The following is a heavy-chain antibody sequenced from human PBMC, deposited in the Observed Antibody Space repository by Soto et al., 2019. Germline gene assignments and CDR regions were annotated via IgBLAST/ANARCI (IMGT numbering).Heavy chain of an antibody. D-gene: IGHD3-22*01. CDR2: IYYSGST. Sequence: QVQLQESGPGLVKPSETLSLTCTVSGGSVSSGSYYWSWIRQPPGKGLEWIGYIYYSGSTNYNPSLKSRVTISVDTSKNQFSLKLSSVTAADTAVYYCARDPQQITMIGAVGLDVWGQGTTVTVSS. CDR3: ARDPQQITMIGAVGLDV. CDR1: GGSVSSGSYY. V-gene: IGHV4-61*01. J-gene: IGHJ6*02.